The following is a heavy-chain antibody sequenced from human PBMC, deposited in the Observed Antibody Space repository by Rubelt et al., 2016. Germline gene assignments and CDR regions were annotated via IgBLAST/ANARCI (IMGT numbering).Heavy chain of an antibody. J-gene: IGHJ4*02. CDR1: GGSISSSSYY. D-gene: IGHD3-10*01. CDR3: ARGGYYSTIDY. CDR2: VYYSGST. Sequence: QLQLQESGPGLVKPSETLSLTCTVSGGSISSSSYYWAWIRQPPGKGLEWIGSVYYSGSTYYNPSLKSRVTISVDTSKNQFSLRLRSVTAADPAVYYGARGGYYSTIDYWGQGTLVTVSS. V-gene: IGHV4-39*07.